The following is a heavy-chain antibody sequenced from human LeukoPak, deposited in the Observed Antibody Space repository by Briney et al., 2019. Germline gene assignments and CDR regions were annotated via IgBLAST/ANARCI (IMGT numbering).Heavy chain of an antibody. CDR3: ARDISEAGYSHWFDP. D-gene: IGHD5-24*01. J-gene: IGHJ5*02. CDR1: GGSISSYY. Sequence: PSETLSLTCTVSGGSISSYYWSWIRQPPGKGLEWIGYIYYSGSTNYNPSLKSRVTISVDTSKNQFSLKLSSVTAADTAVYYCARDISEAGYSHWFDPWGQGTLVTVSS. V-gene: IGHV4-59*12. CDR2: IYYSGST.